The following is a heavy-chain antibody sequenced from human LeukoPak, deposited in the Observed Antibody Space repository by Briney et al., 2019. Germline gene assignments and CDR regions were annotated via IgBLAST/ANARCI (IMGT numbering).Heavy chain of an antibody. CDR3: AREGGFDI. CDR2: ISSSNI. J-gene: IGHJ3*02. Sequence: GGSLRLSCAASGFTFSSYSMSWVRQAPGKGLEWVSYISSSNIYYADSVKGRFTISRDNGKNSLYLQMNSLRAEDTAVYYCAREGGFDIWGQGTMVTVSS. CDR1: GFTFSSYS. V-gene: IGHV3-48*01.